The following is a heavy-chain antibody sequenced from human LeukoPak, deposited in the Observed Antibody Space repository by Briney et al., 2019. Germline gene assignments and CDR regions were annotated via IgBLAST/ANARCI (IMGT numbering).Heavy chain of an antibody. CDR2: ISYDGSNK. J-gene: IGHJ6*02. V-gene: IGHV3-30*18. D-gene: IGHD3-16*01. CDR1: GFTSSSYG. CDR3: AKDLGYPDYYYYYGMDV. Sequence: PGGSLRLSCAASGFTSSSYGMHWVRQAPGKGLEWVAVISYDGSNKYYADSVKGRFTISRDNSKNTLYLQMNSLRAEDTAVYYCAKDLGYPDYYYYYGMDVWGQGTTVTVSS.